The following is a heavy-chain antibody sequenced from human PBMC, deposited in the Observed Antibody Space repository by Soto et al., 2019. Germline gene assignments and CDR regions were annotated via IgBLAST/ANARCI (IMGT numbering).Heavy chain of an antibody. CDR3: AKEMITMIVVFNHYYYYGMDV. D-gene: IGHD3-22*01. V-gene: IGHV3-30*18. CDR1: GSTFSSYG. J-gene: IGHJ6*02. Sequence: APGSTFSSYGMHTVRQAPGKGLEGVAVISYYGSNKYYADSVKGRFTISRDNSKNTLYLQMNSLRAEDTAVYYCAKEMITMIVVFNHYYYYGMDVCCQ. CDR2: ISYYGSNK.